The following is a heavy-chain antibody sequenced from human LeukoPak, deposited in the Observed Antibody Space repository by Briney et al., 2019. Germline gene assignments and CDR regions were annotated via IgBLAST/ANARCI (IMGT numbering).Heavy chain of an antibody. J-gene: IGHJ3*02. CDR1: GGSFSGSY. Sequence: PSETLSLTCAVYGGSFSGSYWSWIRQPPGKALEWIGEINHIGGTNYNTALKSRFTTSLDTSKNQSSLKLSSVTAADTAGYNCARDRFPYYDFWSVYRGAFDIWGQGTMVTVSS. V-gene: IGHV4-34*01. CDR2: INHIGGT. CDR3: ARDRFPYYDFWSVYRGAFDI. D-gene: IGHD3-3*01.